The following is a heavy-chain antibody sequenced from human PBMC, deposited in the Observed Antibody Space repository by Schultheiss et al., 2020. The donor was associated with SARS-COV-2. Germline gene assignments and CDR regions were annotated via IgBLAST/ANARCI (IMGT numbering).Heavy chain of an antibody. Sequence: SQTLSLTCTVSGGAISSYYWGWIRQPPGKGLEWIGSIYHSGSTYYNPSLKSRVTISVDTSKNQFSLKLSSVTAADTAVYYCARKDSIGGDRTLRSSGWFDPWGQGTLVTVSS. CDR2: IYHSGST. J-gene: IGHJ5*02. V-gene: IGHV4-39*07. CDR1: GGAISSYY. CDR3: ARKDSIGGDRTLRSSGWFDP. D-gene: IGHD2-21*02.